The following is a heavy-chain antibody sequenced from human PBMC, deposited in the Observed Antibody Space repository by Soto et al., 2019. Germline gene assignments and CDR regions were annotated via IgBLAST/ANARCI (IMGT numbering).Heavy chain of an antibody. CDR3: ARDHGGNQYYYYYGMDV. Sequence: GGSLRLSCAASGFTFSSYAMHWVRQAPGKGLEWVAVISYDGSNKYYADSVKGRSTISRDNSKNTLYLQMNSLRAEDTAVYYCARDHGGNQYYYYYGMDVWGQGTTVTVSS. V-gene: IGHV3-30-3*01. J-gene: IGHJ6*02. CDR1: GFTFSSYA. D-gene: IGHD2-15*01. CDR2: ISYDGSNK.